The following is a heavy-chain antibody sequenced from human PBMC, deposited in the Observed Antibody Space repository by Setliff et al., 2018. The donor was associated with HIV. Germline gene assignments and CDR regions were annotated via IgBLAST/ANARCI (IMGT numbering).Heavy chain of an antibody. CDR3: ARVRGRYYYHYAMDV. D-gene: IGHD3-10*01. Sequence: SETLSLTCAVYGGSFSGYYWSWIRQPPGKGLEWIGEINDNGSTNYNPSLKSRVTISVDTSKNQFSLKLSSVTAADTAVCYCARVRGRYYYHYAMDVWGQGTTVTVSS. CDR1: GGSFSGYY. CDR2: INDNGST. J-gene: IGHJ6*02. V-gene: IGHV4-34*01.